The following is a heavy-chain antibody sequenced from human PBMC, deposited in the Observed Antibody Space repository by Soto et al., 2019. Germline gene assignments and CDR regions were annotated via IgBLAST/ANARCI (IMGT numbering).Heavy chain of an antibody. D-gene: IGHD3-10*01. J-gene: IGHJ4*02. CDR2: ISRDGSNE. CDR1: GFTFSSYV. CDR3: ARDDEGGSDCDLGY. Sequence: QVQLVESGGGVVQPGRSLRLFWAASGFTFSSYVIHWVRQTPGKGLEWVAFISRDGSNEYYADSVKGRFTISRDNSKNTLYLQMNSLRAEDTAVYYCARDDEGGSDCDLGYWGQGTLVTVSS. V-gene: IGHV3-30*03.